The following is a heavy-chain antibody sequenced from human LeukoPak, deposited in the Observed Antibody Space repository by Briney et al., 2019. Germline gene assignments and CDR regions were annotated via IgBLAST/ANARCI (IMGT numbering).Heavy chain of an antibody. V-gene: IGHV1-2*02. J-gene: IGHJ4*02. CDR1: GYTFTSYG. CDR2: INPNSGGT. CDR3: ARDPNDYGGNTLSY. Sequence: GASVKVSCKASGYTFTSYGISWVRQAPGQGLEWMGWINPNSGGTNYAQKFQGRVTMTRDTSISTAYMELSRLRSDDTAVYYCARDPNDYGGNTLSYWGQGTLVTVSS. D-gene: IGHD4-23*01.